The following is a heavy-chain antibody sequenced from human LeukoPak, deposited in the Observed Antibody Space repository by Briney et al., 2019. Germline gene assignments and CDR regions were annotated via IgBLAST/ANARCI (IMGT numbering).Heavy chain of an antibody. V-gene: IGHV3-30-3*01. CDR3: AREGSLGYCTNGVCRYYFDY. J-gene: IGHJ4*02. CDR2: ISYDGSNK. Sequence: GGSLRLSCAASGFTFSSFAMHWVRQAPGKGLEWVAVISYDGSNKYYADSVKGRFTISRDNSKNTLYLQMNSLRAEDTAVYYCAREGSLGYCTNGVCRYYFDYWGQGTLVTVSS. D-gene: IGHD2-8*01. CDR1: GFTFSSFA.